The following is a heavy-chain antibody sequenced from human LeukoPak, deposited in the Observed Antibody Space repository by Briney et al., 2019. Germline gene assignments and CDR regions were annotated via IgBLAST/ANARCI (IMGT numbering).Heavy chain of an antibody. V-gene: IGHV3-23*01. CDR3: AKGVYGYYSFDY. D-gene: IGHD5/OR15-5a*01. Sequence: GGSLRLSCVGSGFAFTNSAMTWVRQGPGKGLEWVSAISGSGYSTFYRDSVEGRFTISRDNSENRLYLQMNSLRDEYTAVYYCAKGVYGYYSFDYWGQGTLVTVSS. CDR1: GFAFTNSA. CDR2: ISGSGYST. J-gene: IGHJ4*02.